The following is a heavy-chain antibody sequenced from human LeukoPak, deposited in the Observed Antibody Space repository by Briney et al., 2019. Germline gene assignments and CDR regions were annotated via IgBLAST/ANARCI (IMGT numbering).Heavy chain of an antibody. CDR3: AKGDSGSYYDNWFDP. CDR1: GFTFNDYT. J-gene: IGHJ5*02. Sequence: GGSLRLSCAASGFTFNDYTMHWVRQAPGKGLEWVSLINWSGDTTYYADSVKGRFTISRDNSKNSLYLQMNSLRTEDTAFYYCAKGDSGSYYDNWFDPWGQGTLVTVSS. V-gene: IGHV3-43*01. CDR2: INWSGDTT. D-gene: IGHD1-26*01.